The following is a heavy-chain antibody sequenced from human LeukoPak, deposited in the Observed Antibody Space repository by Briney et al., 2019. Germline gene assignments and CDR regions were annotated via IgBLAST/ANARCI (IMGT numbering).Heavy chain of an antibody. J-gene: IGHJ6*03. CDR3: ARGESSSSPLYYYYYYMDV. CDR1: GGSISTSNYY. D-gene: IGHD6-6*01. V-gene: IGHV4-61*02. CDR2: IYTSGST. Sequence: SQTLSLTCTVPGGSISTSNYYWRFFRQPTGRGLEWIVRIYTSGSTNYNPSLKSRVTISVDTSKNQFSLRLNSVTAADTAVYYCARGESSSSPLYYYYYYMDVWGKGTTVTVSS.